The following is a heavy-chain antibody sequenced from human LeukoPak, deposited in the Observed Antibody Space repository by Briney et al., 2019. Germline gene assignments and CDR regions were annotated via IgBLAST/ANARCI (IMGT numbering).Heavy chain of an antibody. J-gene: IGHJ4*02. CDR1: GFTVSSNY. V-gene: IGHV3-53*01. CDR3: AKVSSQYCSSTSCYWDY. CDR2: IYSGGST. D-gene: IGHD2-2*01. Sequence: GGSLRLSCAASGFTVSSNYMSWVRQAPGKGLEWVSVIYSGGSTYYADSAKGRFTISRDNSKNTLYLQMNSLRAEDTAVYYCAKVSSQYCSSTSCYWDYWGQGTLVTVSS.